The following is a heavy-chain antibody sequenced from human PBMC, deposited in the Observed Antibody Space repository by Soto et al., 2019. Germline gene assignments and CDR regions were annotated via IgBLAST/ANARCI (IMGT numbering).Heavy chain of an antibody. Sequence: QVQLVESGGGVVQPGRSPRLSCAASGFTFSSYGMHWVRQAPGKGLEWVTVISYDGSNKYYADSVKGRFTISRDNSKNTLYLQMNSLRAEDTAVYYCAKDLRRYCSGGSCYGIDYWGQGTLVTVSS. D-gene: IGHD2-15*01. V-gene: IGHV3-30*18. CDR1: GFTFSSYG. CDR2: ISYDGSNK. J-gene: IGHJ4*02. CDR3: AKDLRRYCSGGSCYGIDY.